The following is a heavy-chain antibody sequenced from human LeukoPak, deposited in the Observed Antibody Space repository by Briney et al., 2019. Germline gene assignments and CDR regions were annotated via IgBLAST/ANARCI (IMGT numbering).Heavy chain of an antibody. J-gene: IGHJ4*02. V-gene: IGHV3-48*03. CDR2: ISSSGSTI. Sequence: PGGSLRLSCAASGFTFSSYEMNWVRQAPGKGLEWVSYISSSGSTIYYADSVKGRFTISRDNAKNSLYLQMNSLRAEDTAVYFCARGSYASGSYTFDYWGQGTLVTVSS. CDR3: ARGSYASGSYTFDY. D-gene: IGHD3-10*01. CDR1: GFTFSSYE.